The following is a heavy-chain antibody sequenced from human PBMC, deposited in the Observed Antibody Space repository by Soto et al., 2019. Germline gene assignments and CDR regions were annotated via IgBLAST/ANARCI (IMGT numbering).Heavy chain of an antibody. CDR2: IYWDDDK. J-gene: IGHJ4*02. V-gene: IGHV2-5*02. D-gene: IGHD2-8*01. CDR3: ASMGDDCTNGVCYFDY. CDR1: GFSLSTSGVG. Sequence: SGPTLVKPTQTLTLTCTFSGFSLSTSGVGVGWIRQPPGKALEWLALIYWDDDKRYSPSLKSRLTITKDTSKNQVVLTMTNMDPVDTATYYCASMGDDCTNGVCYFDYWGQGTLVTVSS.